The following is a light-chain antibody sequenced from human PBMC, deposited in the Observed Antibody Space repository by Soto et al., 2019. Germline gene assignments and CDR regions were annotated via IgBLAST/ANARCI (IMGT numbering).Light chain of an antibody. J-gene: IGLJ1*01. CDR1: SRDVGSDNL. CDR3: CSYAGSITYV. Sequence: QSVLTQPASVSGSPGQSITISSTGTSRDVGSDNLVSWYQQHPGKAPKFIIYEVSQRPAGVSYRFSGSKSGNTAYLTISGLQAEDEADYYCCSYAGSITYVFGTGTKVTVL. CDR2: EVS. V-gene: IGLV2-23*02.